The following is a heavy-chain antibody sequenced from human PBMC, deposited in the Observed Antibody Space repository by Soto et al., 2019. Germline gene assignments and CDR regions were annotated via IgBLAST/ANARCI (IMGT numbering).Heavy chain of an antibody. Sequence: PGESLKISCKGSGYSFTSYWIGWVRQMPGKGLEWMGIIYPGDSDTRYSPSFQGQVTISADKSISTAYLQWSSLKASDTAMYYCARSVQLEPPSNYYYYYGMDVWGQGTAVTVSS. CDR2: IYPGDSDT. CDR1: GYSFTSYW. CDR3: ARSVQLEPPSNYYYYYGMDV. J-gene: IGHJ6*02. D-gene: IGHD1-1*01. V-gene: IGHV5-51*01.